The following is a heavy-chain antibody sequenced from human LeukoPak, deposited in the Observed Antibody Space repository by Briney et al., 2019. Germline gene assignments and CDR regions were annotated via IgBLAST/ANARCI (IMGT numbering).Heavy chain of an antibody. V-gene: IGHV4-31*03. CDR2: IYYSGGT. J-gene: IGHJ5*02. Sequence: SQTLSLTCTVSGDSISSANYYWSWIRQHPGKGLEWIGYIYYSGGTYHSPSLKNRITISLDTSKNQFSLKLSSVTAADTAVYYCARLKRGLRLNWFDPWGQGTLVTVSS. D-gene: IGHD4-17*01. CDR1: GDSISSANYY. CDR3: ARLKRGLRLNWFDP.